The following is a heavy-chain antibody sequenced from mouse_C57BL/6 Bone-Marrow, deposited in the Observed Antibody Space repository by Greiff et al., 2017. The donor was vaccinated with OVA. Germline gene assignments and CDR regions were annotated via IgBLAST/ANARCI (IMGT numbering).Heavy chain of an antibody. Sequence: VQLQESGAELVKPGASVKMSCKASGYTFTTYPIEWMKQNHGKSLEWIGNFHPYNDDTKYNEKFKGKATLTVEKSSSTVYLELSRLTSDDSAVYYCATYCSDPTGYFDVWGTGTTVTVSS. CDR3: ATYCSDPTGYFDV. CDR1: GYTFTTYP. CDR2: FHPYNDDT. V-gene: IGHV1-47*01. J-gene: IGHJ1*03. D-gene: IGHD2-12*01.